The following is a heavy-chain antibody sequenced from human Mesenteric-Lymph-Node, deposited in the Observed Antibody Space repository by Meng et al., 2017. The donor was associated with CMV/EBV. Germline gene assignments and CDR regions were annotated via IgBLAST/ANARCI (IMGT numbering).Heavy chain of an antibody. Sequence: SETLSLTCTVSGGSVSSGSYYWSWIRQPPGKGLEWIGYIYYSGSTNYNPSLKSRVTISVDTSKNQFSLKLTSVTAADTAVYHCASFRSPHYYYSMDVWGQGTTVTVSS. CDR1: GGSVSSGSYY. CDR2: IYYSGST. D-gene: IGHD3-10*01. CDR3: ASFRSPHYYYSMDV. J-gene: IGHJ6*02. V-gene: IGHV4-61*01.